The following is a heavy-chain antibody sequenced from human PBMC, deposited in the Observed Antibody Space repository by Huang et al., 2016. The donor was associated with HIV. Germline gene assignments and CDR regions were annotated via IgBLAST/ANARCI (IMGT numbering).Heavy chain of an antibody. CDR2: IYPTLEKA. V-gene: IGHV1-69*01. CDR1: GGSFRNFA. D-gene: IGHD3-22*01. CDR3: ATVDYYDTSGPQRGYFDN. Sequence: QVQLVQSGDEVKKPGSSVKGSCKASGGSFRNFAIGWVGQHPGHGLEWMGGIYPTLEKANYAQRFQGGITSSAYEYTSTAYMELCILRSEETAVYYYATVDYYDTSGPQRGYFDNWGQGTLVTVSS. J-gene: IGHJ4*02.